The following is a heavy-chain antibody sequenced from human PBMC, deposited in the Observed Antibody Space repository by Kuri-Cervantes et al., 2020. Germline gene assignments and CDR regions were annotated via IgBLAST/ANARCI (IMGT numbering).Heavy chain of an antibody. D-gene: IGHD6-19*01. CDR2: INAGNGNT. Sequence: ASVKVSCKASGYTFTSYAMHWVRQAPGQRLEWMGWINAGNGNTKYSQKFQGRVTITRDTSISTAYMELSRLRSDDTAVYYCARDADSQWPDAFDIWGQGTMVTVSS. CDR3: ARDADSQWPDAFDI. J-gene: IGHJ3*02. CDR1: GYTFTSYA. V-gene: IGHV1-3*01.